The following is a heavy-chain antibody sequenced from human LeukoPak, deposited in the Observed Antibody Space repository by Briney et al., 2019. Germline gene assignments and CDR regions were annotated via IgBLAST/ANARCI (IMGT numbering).Heavy chain of an antibody. CDR1: GFTFSTYG. V-gene: IGHV3-23*01. J-gene: IGHJ4*02. CDR2: ISSSGGSA. CDR3: ARVEGP. Sequence: GGSLRLSCAASGFTFSTYGMSWVRQAPGKGLKWVSAISSSGGSAYSADSVKGRFTISRDNAKNSLYLQMNSLRAEDTAVYYCARVEGPWGQGTLVTVSS.